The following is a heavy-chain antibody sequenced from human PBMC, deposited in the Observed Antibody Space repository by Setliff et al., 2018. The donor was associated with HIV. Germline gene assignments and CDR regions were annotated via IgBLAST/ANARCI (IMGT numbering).Heavy chain of an antibody. CDR3: AKDGISGGAYPPYYFDY. V-gene: IGHV3-23*01. CDR2: ISGSGGST. Sequence: GGSLRLSCAASGFTFNTYSMSWVRQAPGKGLEWVSVISGSGGSTFYADSVKGRFTISRDNSKNTLYLQMNRLRVEDTAVYYCAKDGISGGAYPPYYFDYWGHGILVTVSS. D-gene: IGHD2-15*01. CDR1: GFTFNTYS. J-gene: IGHJ4*01.